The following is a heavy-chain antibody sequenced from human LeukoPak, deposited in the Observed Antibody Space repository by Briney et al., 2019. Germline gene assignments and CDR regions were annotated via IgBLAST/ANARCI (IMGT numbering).Heavy chain of an antibody. D-gene: IGHD2-2*01. CDR1: GFTFSSYW. CDR2: IKQDGSEK. CDR3: ARRQIQKNQLPLNYFDY. J-gene: IGHJ4*02. Sequence: GGSLRLSCAASGFTFSSYWISWVRQAPGKGLEGVANIKQDGSEKYYVDSVKGRFTISRDNAKNSLYLQMNSLRAEDTAVYYCARRQIQKNQLPLNYFDYWAREPWSPSPQ. V-gene: IGHV3-7*01.